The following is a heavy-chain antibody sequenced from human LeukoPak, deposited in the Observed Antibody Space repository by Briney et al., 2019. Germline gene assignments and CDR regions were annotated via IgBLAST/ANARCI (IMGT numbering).Heavy chain of an antibody. J-gene: IGHJ4*02. D-gene: IGHD2-2*01. Sequence: GGSLRLSCAASGFTFSSSAMSWVRQAPGKGLEWVSAISGSGGSTYYADSVKGRFTISRDNSKNTLYLQMNSLRAEDAAVYYCAKDRRLQIVVPEGEFDYWGQGTLVTVSS. V-gene: IGHV3-23*01. CDR1: GFTFSSSA. CDR2: ISGSGGST. CDR3: AKDRRLQIVVPEGEFDY.